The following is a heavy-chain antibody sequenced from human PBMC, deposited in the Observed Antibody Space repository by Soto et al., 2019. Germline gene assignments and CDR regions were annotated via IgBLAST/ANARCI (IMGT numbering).Heavy chain of an antibody. V-gene: IGHV1-18*01. CDR2: ISAYNGNT. Sequence: QVQLVQSGAEVKKPGASVKVYCKASGYTFTNFVISWVRQAPGQGLEWLGWISAYNGNTNYAQKFQGRVTMTTDTSTSTAYMEVRSLRFDDTAVYVCAIGGTPIDYWGQGTLVTVSA. CDR3: AIGGTPIDY. CDR1: GYTFTNFV. D-gene: IGHD3-16*01. J-gene: IGHJ4*02.